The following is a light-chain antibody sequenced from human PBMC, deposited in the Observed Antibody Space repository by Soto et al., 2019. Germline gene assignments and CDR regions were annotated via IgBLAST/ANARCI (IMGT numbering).Light chain of an antibody. J-gene: IGLJ2*01. CDR1: SSDVGGYNY. CDR2: EVT. Sequence: QSVLTQPASVSGSPGQSITLSCTGTSSDVGGYNYVSWYQQHPGKAPKLMIYEVTNRPSGVSNRFSGSKSANTASLTISGLQAEDEADYYCSSYTSRSTVVFGGGTKVTVL. V-gene: IGLV2-14*01. CDR3: SSYTSRSTVV.